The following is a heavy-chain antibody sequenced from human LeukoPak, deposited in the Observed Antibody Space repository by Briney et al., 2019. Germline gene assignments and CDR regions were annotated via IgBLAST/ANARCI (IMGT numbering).Heavy chain of an antibody. CDR1: GFTFSSYA. CDR2: ISYDGSNK. D-gene: IGHD5-18*01. Sequence: PGGSLRLSCAASGFTFSSYAMHWVRQAPGKGLEWVAVISYDGSNKYYADSVKGRFTISRDNSKNTLYLQMNSLRAEDTAVYYCAGSEGKLGYSSRDYYYYYMDVWGKGTTVTVSS. J-gene: IGHJ6*03. CDR3: AGSEGKLGYSSRDYYYYYMDV. V-gene: IGHV3-30*04.